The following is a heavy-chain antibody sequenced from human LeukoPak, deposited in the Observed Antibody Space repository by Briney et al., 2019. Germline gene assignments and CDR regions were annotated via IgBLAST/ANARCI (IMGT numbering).Heavy chain of an antibody. CDR1: GFTFSSYG. V-gene: IGHV3-30*18. CDR2: ISYDGSNK. J-gene: IGHJ4*02. D-gene: IGHD2/OR15-2a*01. Sequence: GGPLRLSCAASGFTFSSYGMHWVRQAPGKGLEWVAVISYDGSNKYYADSVKGRFTISRDNSKNTLYLQMNSLRAEDTAVYYCAKDNNSFDYWGQGTLVTVSS. CDR3: AKDNNSFDY.